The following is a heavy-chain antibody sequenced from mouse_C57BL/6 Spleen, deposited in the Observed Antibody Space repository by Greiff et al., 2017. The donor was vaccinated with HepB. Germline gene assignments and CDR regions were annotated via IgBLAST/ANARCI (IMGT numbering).Heavy chain of an antibody. CDR3: ARDYYGLYYFDY. J-gene: IGHJ2*01. D-gene: IGHD1-1*01. V-gene: IGHV1-22*01. CDR1: GYTFTDYN. Sequence: VKMSCKASGYTFTDYNMHWVKQSHGKSLEWIGYINPNNGGTSYNQKFKGKATLTVNKSSSTAYMERRSLTSEDSAVYYCARDYYGLYYFDYWGQGTTLTVSS. CDR2: INPNNGGT.